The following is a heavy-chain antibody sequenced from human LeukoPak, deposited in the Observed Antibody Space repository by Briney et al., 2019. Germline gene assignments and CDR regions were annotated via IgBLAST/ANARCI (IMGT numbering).Heavy chain of an antibody. V-gene: IGHV3-49*04. D-gene: IGHD4-11*01. CDR3: IAEGTTDY. Sequence: GGSLRLSCTGSGLTFGAYALSWVRQAPGKGLEWVGFIRSHAYGGTTQYVASVEGRFIIPRDDSRFVAYLQMNSLKIEDTAVYYCIAEGTTDYWGQGSLVTVSS. J-gene: IGHJ4*02. CDR2: IRSHAYGGTT. CDR1: GLTFGAYA.